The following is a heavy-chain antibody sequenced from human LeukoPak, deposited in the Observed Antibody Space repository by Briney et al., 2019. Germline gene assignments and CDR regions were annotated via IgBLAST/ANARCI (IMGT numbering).Heavy chain of an antibody. CDR1: GYTFTGYY. V-gene: IGHV1-2*02. Sequence: ASVKVSCKASGYTFTGYYMHWVRQAPGQGLEWMGWINPNSGGTNYAQKFQGRVTMTRDTSISTAYMELSSLRSEDTAVYYCARDGDALYYYYMDVWGKGTTVTVSS. J-gene: IGHJ6*03. CDR2: INPNSGGT. CDR3: ARDGDALYYYYMDV.